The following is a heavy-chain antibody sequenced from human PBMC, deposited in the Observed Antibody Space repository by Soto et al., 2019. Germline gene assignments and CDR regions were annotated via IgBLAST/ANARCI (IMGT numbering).Heavy chain of an antibody. CDR3: ARSKVTMIVVAPYYYYGMDV. CDR2: IYYSGST. CDR1: GGSIISYY. Sequence: PSETLSLTCTVSGGSIISYYWSWIRQPPGKGLEWIGYIYYSGSTNYNPSLKSRVTISVDTSKNQFSLKLSSVTAADTAVHYCARSKVTMIVVAPYYYYGMDVWGQGTTVTVSS. V-gene: IGHV4-59*01. D-gene: IGHD3-22*01. J-gene: IGHJ6*02.